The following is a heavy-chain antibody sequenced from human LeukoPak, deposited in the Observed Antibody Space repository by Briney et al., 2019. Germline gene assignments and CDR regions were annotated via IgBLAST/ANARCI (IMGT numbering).Heavy chain of an antibody. Sequence: SETLSLTCTVSGGSISSYYWSWIRQPAGKGLEWIGRIYTSGSTNYNPSLKSRVTMSVDTSKNQFSLKLGSVTAADTAVYYCARNRILEWLDYYYGMDVWGQGTTVTVSS. CDR3: ARNRILEWLDYYYGMDV. CDR1: GGSISSYY. D-gene: IGHD3-3*01. J-gene: IGHJ6*02. CDR2: IYTSGST. V-gene: IGHV4-4*07.